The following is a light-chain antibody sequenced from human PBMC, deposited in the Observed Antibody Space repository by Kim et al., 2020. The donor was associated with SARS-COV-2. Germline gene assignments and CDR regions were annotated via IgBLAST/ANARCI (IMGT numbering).Light chain of an antibody. CDR1: QSVGNDY. V-gene: IGKV3-20*01. CDR2: ATS. Sequence: EIVLTQSPDTLSLSPGERATLSCRTSQSVGNDYLAWYQQKPGQAPRLLIYATSRRATGIPDRFSGSGSGTDFTLTISRLEPEDFAVFYCQQYETSPWTFGQGTKVEIK. CDR3: QQYETSPWT. J-gene: IGKJ1*01.